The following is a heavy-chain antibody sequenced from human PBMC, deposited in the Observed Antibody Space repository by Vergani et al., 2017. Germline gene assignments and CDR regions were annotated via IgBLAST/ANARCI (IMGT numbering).Heavy chain of an antibody. J-gene: IGHJ4*02. CDR2: ISGDGGST. CDR3: AKDISDGGDY. Sequence: EVQLVESGGGVVQPGGSLRLSCAASGFTFDDYAMHGVRQAPGKGLEWVSLISGDGGSTYYADSVKGRFTISRDNSKNSLYLQMNSLRTEDTALYYWAKDISDGGDYWGQGTLVTVSS. D-gene: IGHD3-10*01. CDR1: GFTFDDYA. V-gene: IGHV3-43*02.